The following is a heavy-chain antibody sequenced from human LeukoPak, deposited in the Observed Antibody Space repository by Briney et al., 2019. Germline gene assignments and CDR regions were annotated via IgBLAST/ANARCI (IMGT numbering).Heavy chain of an antibody. J-gene: IGHJ4*02. CDR2: ISGSGGST. CDR1: GFTFSSYA. CDR3: AKGPLTKAVAGTGETY. D-gene: IGHD6-19*01. V-gene: IGHV3-23*01. Sequence: PGGSLRLSCAASGFTFSSYAMSWVRQAPGKGLEWVSAISGSGGSTYYADSVKGRFTISRDNSKNTLYLQMNSLRAEGTAVYYCAKGPLTKAVAGTGETYWGQGTLVTVSS.